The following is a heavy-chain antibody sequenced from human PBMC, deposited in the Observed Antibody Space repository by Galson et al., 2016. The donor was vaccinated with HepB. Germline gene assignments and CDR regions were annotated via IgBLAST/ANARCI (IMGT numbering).Heavy chain of an antibody. V-gene: IGHV3-33*01. CDR2: IWFDGSNK. J-gene: IGHJ4*02. CDR1: GFTFSSYG. CDR3: AGDVTVTMGRGGLDY. Sequence: SLRLSCAASGFTFSSYGMHWVRQAPGKGLEWVAMIWFDGSNKYYVDSVKGRFTTSRDNYKTTLYLEMNSLRAEDTAVYYCAGDVTVTMGRGGLDYWGQGTLVTVSS. D-gene: IGHD3-10*01.